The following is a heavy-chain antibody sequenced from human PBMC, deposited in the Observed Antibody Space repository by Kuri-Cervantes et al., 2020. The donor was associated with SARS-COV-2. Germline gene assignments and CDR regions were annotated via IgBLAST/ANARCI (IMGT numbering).Heavy chain of an antibody. D-gene: IGHD2-21*02. Sequence: ASVKVSCKASGYTFTGYDINWVRQAPGQGLEWVGWMNPKIDISGSVKKFQGRVTMTRDNTTNTAYMELTSLGSQDTAVYYCARKTRVTFHLDYWGPGTPVTVSS. J-gene: IGHJ4*02. CDR1: GYTFTGYD. CDR2: MNPKIDIS. CDR3: ARKTRVTFHLDY. V-gene: IGHV1-8*01.